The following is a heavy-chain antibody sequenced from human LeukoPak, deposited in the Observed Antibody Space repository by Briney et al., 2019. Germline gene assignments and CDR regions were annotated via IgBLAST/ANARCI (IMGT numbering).Heavy chain of an antibody. D-gene: IGHD6-13*01. CDR3: AVIAAATPHDY. CDR1: GGSISSSSYY. J-gene: IGHJ4*02. Sequence: SETLSLTCTVSGGSISSSSYYWGWIRQPPGKGLEWIGSIYYSGSTYYNPSLKSRVTISVDTSKNQFSLKLSSVTAADTAVYYCAVIAAATPHDYWGQGTLVTVSS. CDR2: IYYSGST. V-gene: IGHV4-39*07.